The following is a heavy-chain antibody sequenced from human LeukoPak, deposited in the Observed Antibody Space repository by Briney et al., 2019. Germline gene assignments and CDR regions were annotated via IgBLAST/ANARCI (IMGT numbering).Heavy chain of an antibody. J-gene: IGHJ6*03. V-gene: IGHV3-7*01. CDR1: GFTFSSYW. D-gene: IGHD5-12*01. CDR3: ARDNVVTTIDDYYYYMDV. Sequence: GGSLRLSCAASGFTFSSYWMSWDRQAPGKGQEWVANIKQDGSEKYYVDSVKGRFTISRDNAKNSLYLQMNSLRAEDTAVYYCARDNVVTTIDDYYYYMDVWGKGTTVTVSS. CDR2: IKQDGSEK.